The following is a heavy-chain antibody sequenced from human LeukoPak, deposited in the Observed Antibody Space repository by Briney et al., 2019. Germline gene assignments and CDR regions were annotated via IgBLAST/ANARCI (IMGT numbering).Heavy chain of an antibody. CDR1: GFTFSSYS. CDR3: AKGLAAAGPSDAFDI. J-gene: IGHJ3*02. V-gene: IGHV3-21*01. Sequence: GGSLRLSCAASGFTFSSYSMNWVRQAPGKGLEWVSSISSSSSYIYYADSVKGRFTISRDNAKNSLYLQMNSLRAEDTAVYYCAKGLAAAGPSDAFDIWGQGTMVTVSS. D-gene: IGHD6-13*01. CDR2: ISSSSSYI.